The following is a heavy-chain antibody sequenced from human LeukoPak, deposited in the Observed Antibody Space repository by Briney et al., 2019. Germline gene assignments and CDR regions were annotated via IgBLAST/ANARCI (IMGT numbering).Heavy chain of an antibody. V-gene: IGHV1-8*03. CDR3: ARAYSRQLWLPDYVHYYFDY. D-gene: IGHD5-18*01. J-gene: IGHJ4*02. CDR1: GYTFTSYD. Sequence: ASVKVSCKASGYTFTSYDINWVRQATGQGLEWMGWMNPNSGNTGYAQKFQGRVTITRNTSISTAYMELSSLRSEDTAVYYCARAYSRQLWLPDYVHYYFDYWGQGTLVTVSS. CDR2: MNPNSGNT.